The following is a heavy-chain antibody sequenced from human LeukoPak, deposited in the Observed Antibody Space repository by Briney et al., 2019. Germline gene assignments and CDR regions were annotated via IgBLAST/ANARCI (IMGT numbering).Heavy chain of an antibody. J-gene: IGHJ4*02. Sequence: PGGSLRLSCAASGFTFSSYSMNWVRQAPGKGLEWVSYISSSSNTKYYADSVKGRFTISRDNAKNSLYLQMNSLRAEDTAMYYCAREMATIRSDYWGQGTLVTVSS. D-gene: IGHD5-24*01. CDR1: GFTFSSYS. V-gene: IGHV3-48*01. CDR3: AREMATIRSDY. CDR2: ISSSSNTK.